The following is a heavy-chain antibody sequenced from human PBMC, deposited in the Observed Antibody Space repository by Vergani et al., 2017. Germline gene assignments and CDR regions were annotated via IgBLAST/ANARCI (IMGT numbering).Heavy chain of an antibody. CDR3: ARPRRYYDSSDSDAFDI. CDR2: ISGSGGST. D-gene: IGHD3-22*01. J-gene: IGHJ3*02. V-gene: IGHV3-23*04. Sequence: EVQLVESGGGLVQPGGSLRLSCAASGFTFSSYAMSWVRQAPGKGLEWVSAISGSGGSTYYADSVKGRFTISRDNSKNTLYLQMNSLRAEDTAVYYCARPRRYYDSSDSDAFDIWGQGTMVTVSS. CDR1: GFTFSSYA.